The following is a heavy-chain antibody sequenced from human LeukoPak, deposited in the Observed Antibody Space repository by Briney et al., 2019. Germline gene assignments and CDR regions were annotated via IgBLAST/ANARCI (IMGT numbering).Heavy chain of an antibody. J-gene: IGHJ4*02. Sequence: PSETLSLTCTVSGGSISSGDYYWCWLRQPPGKGLEWVGYIYYSGSTYYNPSLKSRVTISVDTSKNQFSLKLSSVTAADTALYYCARQNSQGGVSTTRLDYWGQGTLVTVSS. D-gene: IGHD5/OR15-5a*01. V-gene: IGHV4-30-4*01. CDR1: GGSISSGDYY. CDR3: ARQNSQGGVSTTRLDY. CDR2: IYYSGST.